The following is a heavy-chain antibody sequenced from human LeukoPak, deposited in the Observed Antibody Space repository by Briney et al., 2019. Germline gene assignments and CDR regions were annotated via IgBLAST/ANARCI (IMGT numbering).Heavy chain of an antibody. CDR2: VSGSGGST. J-gene: IGHJ3*02. Sequence: GGSLRLSCAASGFTFSSYTMSWVRQAPGKGLEWVSGVSGSGGSTHYADSVKGRFTISRDNSKNTLYLQMNSLRAEDTAVYYCARVKNKGVEGAFDIWGQGTMVTVSS. V-gene: IGHV3-23*01. CDR1: GFTFSSYT. CDR3: ARVKNKGVEGAFDI.